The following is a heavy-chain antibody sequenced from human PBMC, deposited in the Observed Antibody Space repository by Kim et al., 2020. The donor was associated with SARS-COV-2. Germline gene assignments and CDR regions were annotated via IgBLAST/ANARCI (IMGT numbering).Heavy chain of an antibody. CDR3: AKDVVAPENALDI. J-gene: IGHJ3*02. V-gene: IGHV3-30*02. D-gene: IGHD2-21*01. Sequence: YADSVKDRFTISRDNSKNTLYLQMNSLRAEETAVYYCAKDVVAPENALDIWSQGTMVTVSS.